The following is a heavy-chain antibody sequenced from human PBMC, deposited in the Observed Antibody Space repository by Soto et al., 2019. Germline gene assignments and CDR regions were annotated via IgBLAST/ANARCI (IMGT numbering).Heavy chain of an antibody. CDR2: IFHTGST. D-gene: IGHD4-17*01. V-gene: IGHV4-30-2*01. CDR1: GDSVRRSGYS. Sequence: SETLSLTCAVSGDSVRRSGYSWSWIRQPPGKGLEWIGYIFHTGSTYYNLSLRGRATISVDRSKNQFSLKLSSVTAADTAVYYCASHYGDYEYYEYWGQGTQVTVSS. J-gene: IGHJ4*02. CDR3: ASHYGDYEYYEY.